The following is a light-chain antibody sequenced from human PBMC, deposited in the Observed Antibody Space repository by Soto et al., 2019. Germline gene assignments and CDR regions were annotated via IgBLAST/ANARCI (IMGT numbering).Light chain of an antibody. J-gene: IGKJ4*02. CDR1: QDIGTW. V-gene: IGKV1-5*03. CDR2: RVS. Sequence: DIQLTQSPSTLSASVVDRVTITCRASQDIGTWLAWYQQKPEKAPRLLIYRVSNRESGVPARFSGSGTGTDFTLTISSLQPEDFATYYCQQNYSCVLTFGGGTKVDIK. CDR3: QQNYSCVLT.